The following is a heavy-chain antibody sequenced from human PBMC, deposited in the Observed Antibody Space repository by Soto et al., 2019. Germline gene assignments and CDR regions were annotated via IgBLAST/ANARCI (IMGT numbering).Heavy chain of an antibody. Sequence: HGESLKISCKGSGYSFTIYCIGLVLQMPGKGLDWMGIIYPGDSDTNYSPSFQGHVTISADKSISTAYLQRSSLKASDTAMYYCAIDSDYDFWSGYFLLGAFDIWGQGTMVTVSS. CDR2: IYPGDSDT. CDR1: GYSFTIYC. J-gene: IGHJ3*02. D-gene: IGHD3-3*01. CDR3: AIDSDYDFWSGYFLLGAFDI. V-gene: IGHV5-51*01.